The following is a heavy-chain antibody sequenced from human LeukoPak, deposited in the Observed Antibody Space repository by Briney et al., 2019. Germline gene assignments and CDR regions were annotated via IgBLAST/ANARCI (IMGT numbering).Heavy chain of an antibody. CDR1: GFTLRSYA. CDR3: AKGSRSSRPYYFDY. V-gene: IGHV3-23*01. D-gene: IGHD2-2*01. J-gene: IGHJ4*02. Sequence: PGGSLRLSCAASGFTLRSYAMSWVRQAPGKGLEWVSAITDSGGGTWYADSVKGRSTISRDNSKDTLYLQLNILRAEDTAVYYCAKGSRSSRPYYFDYWGQGALVTVSS. CDR2: ITDSGGGT.